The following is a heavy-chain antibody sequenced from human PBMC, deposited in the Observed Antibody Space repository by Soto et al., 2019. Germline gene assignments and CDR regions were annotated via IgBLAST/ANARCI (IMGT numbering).Heavy chain of an antibody. CDR1: GYSFTTYW. V-gene: IGHV5-51*01. CDR2: IYPGDSDT. D-gene: IGHD3-10*01. Sequence: GESLKISCKVSGYSFTTYWIGWVRQMPGKGLEWMGIIYPGDSDTRYSPSFQGQVTISADKSISTAYLQWRSLKASDTARYYCARHVIFWSGFGELPDYWGQGTLVTVSS. J-gene: IGHJ4*02. CDR3: ARHVIFWSGFGELPDY.